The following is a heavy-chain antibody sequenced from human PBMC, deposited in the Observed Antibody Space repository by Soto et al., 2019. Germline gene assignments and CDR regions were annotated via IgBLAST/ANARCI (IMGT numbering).Heavy chain of an antibody. CDR1: GGTFSSYA. CDR2: IIPIFGTA. Sequence: QVQLVQSGAEVKKPGSSVKVSCKASGGTFSSYAISWVRQAPGQGLEWMGGIIPIFGTANYAQKFQGRVTITADESTSTAYMELSSLRYKDTAVYYCARCAEDIVLVPAVNYSYYYGMDVWGQGTTVTVSS. J-gene: IGHJ6*02. CDR3: ARCAEDIVLVPAVNYSYYYGMDV. D-gene: IGHD2-2*01. V-gene: IGHV1-69*12.